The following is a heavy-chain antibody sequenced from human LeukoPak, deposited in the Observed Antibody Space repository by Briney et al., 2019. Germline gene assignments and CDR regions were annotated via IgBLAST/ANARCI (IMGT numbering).Heavy chain of an antibody. J-gene: IGHJ4*02. D-gene: IGHD3-10*01. V-gene: IGHV3-9*01. CDR1: GFTFDDYA. Sequence: PGRSLRLSCAASGFTFDDYAMHWVRQAPGKGLEWVSGISWNSGSIGYADSVKGRFTISRDNAKNSLYLQMNSLRAEDTALYYCAKDNLWFGELLTYYFDYWGQETLVTVSS. CDR2: ISWNSGSI. CDR3: AKDNLWFGELLTYYFDY.